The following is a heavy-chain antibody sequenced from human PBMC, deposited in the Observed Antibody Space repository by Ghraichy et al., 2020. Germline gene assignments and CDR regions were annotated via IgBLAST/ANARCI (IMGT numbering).Heavy chain of an antibody. Sequence: SCAASGFTFSDYSVHWVRQAPGRGLGWVSSISSRSTYIYYADSVKGRFTISRDNAKNSLNLQMSSLRAEDTGVYYCARDRMDIIVVPADYYYYAMDVWGHGTTVTVSS. V-gene: IGHV3-21*06. J-gene: IGHJ6*02. CDR1: GFTFSDYS. CDR3: ARDRMDIIVVPADYYYYAMDV. D-gene: IGHD2-2*03. CDR2: ISSRSTYI.